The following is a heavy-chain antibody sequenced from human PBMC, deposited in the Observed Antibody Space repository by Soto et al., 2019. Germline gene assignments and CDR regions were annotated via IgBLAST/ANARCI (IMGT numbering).Heavy chain of an antibody. D-gene: IGHD2-15*01. V-gene: IGHV1-2*02. J-gene: IGHJ6*02. CDR3: ARDEICSGGSCYGRDGMDV. CDR2: INPNSGGT. CDR1: GYTFTGYY. Sequence: EASVKVSCKASGYTFTGYYMHWVRQAPGQGLEWMGWINPNSGGTNYAQKFQGRVTMTRDTSISTAYMELSRLRSDDTAVYYCARDEICSGGSCYGRDGMDVWGQGTTVTVSS.